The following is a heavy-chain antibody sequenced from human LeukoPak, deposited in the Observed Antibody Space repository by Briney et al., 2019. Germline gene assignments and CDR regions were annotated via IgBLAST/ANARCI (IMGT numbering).Heavy chain of an antibody. CDR3: ARGMVNYYGSGSYYNLYYYYMDV. Sequence: GGSLRLSCAAPGITFSNYNMNWVRQAPGKGLEWISSITSSSSYTFYANSVKGRFTISRDNAKNSLYLQMNSLRAEDTALYHCARGMVNYYGSGSYYNLYYYYMDVWGKGTTVTISS. V-gene: IGHV3-21*04. CDR1: GITFSNYN. J-gene: IGHJ6*03. CDR2: ITSSSSYT. D-gene: IGHD3-10*01.